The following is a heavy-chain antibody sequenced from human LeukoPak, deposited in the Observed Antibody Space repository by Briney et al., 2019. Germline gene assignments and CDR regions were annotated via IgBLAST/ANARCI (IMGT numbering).Heavy chain of an antibody. CDR1: GGSISSYY. CDR3: ARVSSSSWYKTYYYGMDV. D-gene: IGHD6-13*01. CDR2: IYYSGST. J-gene: IGHJ6*02. Sequence: SETLSLTCTVSGGSISSYYWSWIRQPPGKGLEWIGYIYYSGSTNYNPSLKSRVTISVGTSKNQFSLKLSSVTAADTAVYYCARVSSSSWYKTYYYGMDVWGQGTTVTVSS. V-gene: IGHV4-59*01.